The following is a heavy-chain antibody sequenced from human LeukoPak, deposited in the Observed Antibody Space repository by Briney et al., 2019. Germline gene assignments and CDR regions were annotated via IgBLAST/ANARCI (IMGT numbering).Heavy chain of an antibody. Sequence: SETLSLTCIVSGGSISSSSYYWGWIRQPPGKGLEWIGSIYFSGSTYYNLSLKSRFTLSVDTSKQQFFLKLSSVTAADTAVYYCARQSGSYYPHYFDYWGQGTLVTVSS. CDR1: GGSISSSSYY. D-gene: IGHD1-26*01. J-gene: IGHJ4*02. CDR2: IYFSGST. CDR3: ARQSGSYYPHYFDY. V-gene: IGHV4-39*01.